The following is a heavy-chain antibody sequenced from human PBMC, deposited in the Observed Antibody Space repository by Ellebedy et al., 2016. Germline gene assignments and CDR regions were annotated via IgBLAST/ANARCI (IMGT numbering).Heavy chain of an antibody. CDR3: ARDIEYYGSGSYYNPLHY. CDR1: GFTFSSYG. D-gene: IGHD3-10*01. CDR2: ISYDGSNK. Sequence: GESLKISCAASGFTFSSYGMHWVRQAPGKGLEWVAVISYDGSNKYYADSVKGRFTISRDNSKNTLYLQMNSLRAEDTAVYYCARDIEYYGSGSYYNPLHYWGQGTLVTVSS. J-gene: IGHJ4*02. V-gene: IGHV3-30*03.